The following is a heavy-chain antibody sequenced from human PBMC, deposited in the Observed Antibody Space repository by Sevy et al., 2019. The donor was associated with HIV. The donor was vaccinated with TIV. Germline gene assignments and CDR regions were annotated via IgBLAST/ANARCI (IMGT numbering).Heavy chain of an antibody. Sequence: GGSLRLSCAASGFTFSSYGMHWVRQAPGKGLEWVAVISYDGSNKYYADSVKGRFTISRDNSKNTLYLQMNSLRAEDTAVYYCAKAGSQRLHLGELSPSDYWGQGTLVTVSS. CDR3: AKAGSQRLHLGELSPSDY. V-gene: IGHV3-30*18. J-gene: IGHJ4*02. D-gene: IGHD3-16*02. CDR2: ISYDGSNK. CDR1: GFTFSSYG.